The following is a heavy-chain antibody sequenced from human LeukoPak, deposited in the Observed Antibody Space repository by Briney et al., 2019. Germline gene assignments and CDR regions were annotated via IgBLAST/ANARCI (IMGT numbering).Heavy chain of an antibody. V-gene: IGHV4-39*07. CDR1: GGSISSSSYY. J-gene: IGHJ5*02. Sequence: KPSETLSLTCTVSGGSISSSSYYWGWIRQPPGKGLEWIGSIYYSGSTNYNPSLKSRVTMSVDTSKNQFSLKLSSVTAADTAVYYCARDRNDILTGYYSGWFDPWGQGTLVTVSS. CDR2: IYYSGST. D-gene: IGHD3-9*01. CDR3: ARDRNDILTGYYSGWFDP.